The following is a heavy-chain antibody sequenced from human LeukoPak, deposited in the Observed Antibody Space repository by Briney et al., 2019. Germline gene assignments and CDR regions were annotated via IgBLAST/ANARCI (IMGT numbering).Heavy chain of an antibody. CDR1: GGSISSYY. CDR3: ARDLTGGSGFAYFDY. J-gene: IGHJ4*02. Sequence: PSETLSLTCTVSGGSISSYYWSWIRQPPGKGLEWIGYIYHSGSTNYNPSLKSRVIISVDTSKNQFSLKLSSVTAADTAVYYCARDLTGGSGFAYFDYWGQGTLVPVSS. V-gene: IGHV4-59*12. D-gene: IGHD3-10*01. CDR2: IYHSGST.